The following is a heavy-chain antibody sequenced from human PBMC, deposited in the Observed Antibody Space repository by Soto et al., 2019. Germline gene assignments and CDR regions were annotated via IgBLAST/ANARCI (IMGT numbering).Heavy chain of an antibody. D-gene: IGHD6-19*01. Sequence: QVQLVESGGGVVQPGRSLGLSCAASGFTFSDYNIHWVRQAPGKGLEWVAVISSDGSSKYYTNSVKDRFTISRDNSKNTLHLQMNSLRPEDTAVYYCARGDSSGWYIIDYWGQGTLVTVSS. CDR3: ARGDSSGWYIIDY. V-gene: IGHV3-30-3*01. J-gene: IGHJ4*02. CDR2: ISSDGSSK. CDR1: GFTFSDYN.